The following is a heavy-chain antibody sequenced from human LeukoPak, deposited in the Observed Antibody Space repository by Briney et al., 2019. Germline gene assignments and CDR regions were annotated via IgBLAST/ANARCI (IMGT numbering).Heavy chain of an antibody. J-gene: IGHJ4*02. Sequence: GGSLRLSCLASGFTFRNYAMTWVRQAPGKGLEWVANLKGDGSEKYYVDSVKGRFTISRDNAKNSLYLQMNSLRGDDTAVYYCARGVYYFDYWGQGTLVTVSS. CDR1: GFTFRNYA. CDR2: LKGDGSEK. V-gene: IGHV3-7*04. CDR3: ARGVYYFDY.